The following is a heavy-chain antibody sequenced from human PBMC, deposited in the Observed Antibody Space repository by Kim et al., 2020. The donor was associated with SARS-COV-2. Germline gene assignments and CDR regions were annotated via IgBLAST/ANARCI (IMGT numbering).Heavy chain of an antibody. CDR3: ARALIAAAGTSYYYYMDV. J-gene: IGHJ6*03. CDR1: GGSISSYY. CDR2: IYYSGST. D-gene: IGHD6-13*01. Sequence: SETLSLTCTVSGGSISSYYWSWIRQPPGKGLEWIGYIYYSGSTNYNPSLKSRVTISVDTSKNQFSLKLSSVTAADTAVYYCARALIAAAGTSYYYYMDVWGKGTTVTVSS. V-gene: IGHV4-59*01.